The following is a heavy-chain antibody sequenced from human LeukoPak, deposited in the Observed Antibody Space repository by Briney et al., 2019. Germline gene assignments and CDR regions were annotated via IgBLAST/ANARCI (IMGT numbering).Heavy chain of an antibody. J-gene: IGHJ3*02. D-gene: IGHD3-3*01. CDR3: ARDFTIFDAFDI. CDR2: LNADGISA. V-gene: IGHV3-74*01. Sequence: GGSLRLSCAASGFPFRSSWMHWVRQAPGMGLVWVSRLNADGISASYANSVKGRFTISRDNVKNTLYLQMNSLRAEDTAVYYCARDFTIFDAFDIWGQGTMVTVSS. CDR1: GFPFRSSW.